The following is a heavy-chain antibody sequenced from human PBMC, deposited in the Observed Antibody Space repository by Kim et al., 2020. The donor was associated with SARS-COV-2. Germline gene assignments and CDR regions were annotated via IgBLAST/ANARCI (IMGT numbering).Heavy chain of an antibody. D-gene: IGHD1-26*01. CDR2: T. J-gene: IGHJ4*02. V-gene: IGHV1-8*01. CDR3: ARGGSGSYYNY. Sequence: TGYAQKFQGRVTRTSNTPTSTAYMELSSLTSEDTAVYYCARGGSGSYYNYWGQGTLVTVSS.